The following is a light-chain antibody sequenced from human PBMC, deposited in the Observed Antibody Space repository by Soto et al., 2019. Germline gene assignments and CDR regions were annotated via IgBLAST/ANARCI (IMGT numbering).Light chain of an antibody. V-gene: IGKV3-20*01. CDR3: QQDGSSPIT. Sequence: EIVSTLCPATLAVSPGERATLSCRASQSVSSSQLAWYPQKPGQAPRLLMYGASSRATGIPDRLSGSGSGTDFTLTIIRLEPEDFAVYYCQQDGSSPITFGQGTRLEIK. CDR2: GAS. CDR1: QSVSSSQ. J-gene: IGKJ5*01.